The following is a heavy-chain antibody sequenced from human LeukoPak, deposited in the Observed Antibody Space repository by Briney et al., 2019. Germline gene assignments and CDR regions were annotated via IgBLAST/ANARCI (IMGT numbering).Heavy chain of an antibody. CDR3: VISSWDF. Sequence: PGGSLRLSCAASGFTVSSYYMSWVRQAPGKGLEWVSYISSTYDTIYYADSVKGRFTISRDNVKNSLYLQMNSLRDEDTAVYYCVISSWDFWGQGALVTVSS. V-gene: IGHV3-48*02. CDR2: ISSTYDTI. J-gene: IGHJ4*02. D-gene: IGHD6-13*01. CDR1: GFTVSSYY.